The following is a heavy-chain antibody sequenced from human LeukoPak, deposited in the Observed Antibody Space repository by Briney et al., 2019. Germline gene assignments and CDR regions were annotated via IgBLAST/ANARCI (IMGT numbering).Heavy chain of an antibody. Sequence: MASETLSLTCTVSGGSISSYYWSWIRQPPGKGLEWIGYIYYSGGTNYNPSLKSRVTISVDTSKNQFSLKLSSVAAADTGVYYCARVPAATRGAWWFDPWGQGTLVTVSS. CDR3: ARVPAATRGAWWFDP. J-gene: IGHJ5*02. CDR1: GGSISSYY. D-gene: IGHD2-2*01. CDR2: IYYSGGT. V-gene: IGHV4-59*01.